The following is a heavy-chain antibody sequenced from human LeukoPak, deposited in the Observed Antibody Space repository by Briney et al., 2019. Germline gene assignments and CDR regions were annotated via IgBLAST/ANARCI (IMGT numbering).Heavy chain of an antibody. Sequence: PGGSLRLSCAASVFTFSIYAMYWVRQAPGKGLEYVSAISSNGASTYYADSVKCRFTISRDNSKTTVSLQMGSLRTEDMAVYYCATQNQLSVTTSLDYWGQGTLVTVSS. D-gene: IGHD4-17*01. V-gene: IGHV3-64*02. CDR2: ISSNGAST. CDR1: VFTFSIYA. CDR3: ATQNQLSVTTSLDY. J-gene: IGHJ4*02.